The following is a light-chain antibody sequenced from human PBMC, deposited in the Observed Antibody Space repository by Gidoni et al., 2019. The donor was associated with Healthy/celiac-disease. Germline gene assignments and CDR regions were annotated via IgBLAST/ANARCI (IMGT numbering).Light chain of an antibody. CDR2: WAS. CDR1: QSVLYSSNDKNY. CDR3: QQYYSTPRT. J-gene: IGKJ1*01. Sequence: DIVMTQSPDSLAVSLGERATINCKSRQSVLYSSNDKNYLAWYQQKPGQPPKLRIYWASTRAPGVPDRFSGSGSGTDFTLTISSLQAEDVAVYYCQQYYSTPRTFGQGTKVEIK. V-gene: IGKV4-1*01.